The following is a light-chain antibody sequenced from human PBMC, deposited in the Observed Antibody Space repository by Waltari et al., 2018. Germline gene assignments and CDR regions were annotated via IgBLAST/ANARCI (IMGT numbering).Light chain of an antibody. CDR1: QGISTS. CDR2: LAS. V-gene: IGKV1-17*03. CDR3: LQYNTYPWT. J-gene: IGKJ1*01. Sequence: DIQMTQSPSAMSASVGDRVTITCRASQGISTSLAWFQQTPGKVPKRLIYLASSLQSGVPSRFSGSGSRTEFTLSISSLQPEDFATYYCLQYNTYPWTFGQGTKVEIK.